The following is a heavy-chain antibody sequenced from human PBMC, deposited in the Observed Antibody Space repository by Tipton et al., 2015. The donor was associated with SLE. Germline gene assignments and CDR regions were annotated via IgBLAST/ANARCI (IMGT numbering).Heavy chain of an antibody. J-gene: IGHJ4*02. CDR3: GRGRYDYIWGSYRSCFDY. V-gene: IGHV4-39*07. CDR1: GGSISSSSYY. D-gene: IGHD3-16*02. CDR2: IYYSGST. Sequence: TLSLTCTVSGGSISSSSYYWGWIRQPPGKGLEWIGSIYYSGSTYYNPSLKSRVTMSIDTSKNQFSLKLSSVTAADTAVYYCGRGRYDYIWGSYRSCFDYWGQGTLVTVSS.